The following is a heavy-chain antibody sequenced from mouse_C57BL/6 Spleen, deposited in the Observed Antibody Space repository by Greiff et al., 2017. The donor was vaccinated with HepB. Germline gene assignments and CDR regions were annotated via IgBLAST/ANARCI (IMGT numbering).Heavy chain of an antibody. J-gene: IGHJ4*01. Sequence: EVQLQQSGAELVRPGASVKLSCTASGFNIKDDYMHWVKQRPEQGLEWIGWIDPENGDTEYASKFQGKATITADTSSNTAYLQLSSLTSEDTAVYYCTTRLLTTIEVYAMDYWGQGTSVTVSS. V-gene: IGHV14-4*01. CDR2: IDPENGDT. CDR3: TTRLLTTIEVYAMDY. CDR1: GFNIKDDY. D-gene: IGHD1-1*01.